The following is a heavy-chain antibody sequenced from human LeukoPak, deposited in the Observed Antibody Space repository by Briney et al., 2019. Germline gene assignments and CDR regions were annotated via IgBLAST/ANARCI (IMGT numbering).Heavy chain of an antibody. J-gene: IGHJ3*02. D-gene: IGHD1-26*01. V-gene: IGHV3-9*01. Sequence: PGGSLRLSCAASGFTFDDYAMHWVRQAPGKGLEWVSGISWNSGSIGYADSVKGRFTISRDNAKNSLYLQMNSLRAEDTALYYCAKDIRVVGATYDAFDIWGQGTMVTVSS. CDR3: AKDIRVVGATYDAFDI. CDR2: ISWNSGSI. CDR1: GFTFDDYA.